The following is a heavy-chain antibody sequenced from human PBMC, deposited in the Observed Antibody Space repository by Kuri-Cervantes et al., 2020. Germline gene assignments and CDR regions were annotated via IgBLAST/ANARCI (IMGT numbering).Heavy chain of an antibody. CDR1: GGSISSSSYY. J-gene: IGHJ3*02. V-gene: IGHV4-39*07. D-gene: IGHD5/OR15-5a*01. CDR2: IYYSGST. CDR3: ARRHLSTGAFDI. Sequence: GSLRLSCTVSGGSISSSSYYWGWIRQPPGKGLEWIGSIYYSGSTNYNPSLKSRVTISVDTSKNQFSLKLSSVTAADTAVYYCARRHLSTGAFDIWGQGTMVTVSS.